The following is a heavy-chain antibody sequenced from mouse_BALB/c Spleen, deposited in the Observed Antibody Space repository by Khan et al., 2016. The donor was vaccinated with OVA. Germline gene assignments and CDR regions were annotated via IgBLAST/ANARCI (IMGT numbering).Heavy chain of an antibody. D-gene: IGHD1-1*02. CDR3: AKGWVIVPYWYFDV. CDR2: LSYDGSN. CDR1: GYSITSGYC. Sequence: EVQLQESGPGLVKPSQSLSLTCSVTGYSITSGYCWNWIRQFPGNILEWMGYLSYDGSNNYNPSLKNRISITRDTSKNQFFLKLNSGTTGDTATYYCAKGWVIVPYWYFDVWGAGTTVTVSS. V-gene: IGHV3-6*02. J-gene: IGHJ1*01.